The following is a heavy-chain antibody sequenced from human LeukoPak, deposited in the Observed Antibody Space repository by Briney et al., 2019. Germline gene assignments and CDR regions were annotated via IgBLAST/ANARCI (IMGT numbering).Heavy chain of an antibody. CDR1: GYTFTGYD. CDR3: ARASGTGFDY. CDR2: INPNSGGT. Sequence: ASVKVSCKASGYTFTGYDIDWVRQATGQGLEWMGWINPNSGGTNYAQKFQGRVTMTRDTSISTAYMELSRLRSDDTAVYYCARASGTGFDYWGQGTLVTVSS. J-gene: IGHJ4*02. D-gene: IGHD1-1*01. V-gene: IGHV1-2*02.